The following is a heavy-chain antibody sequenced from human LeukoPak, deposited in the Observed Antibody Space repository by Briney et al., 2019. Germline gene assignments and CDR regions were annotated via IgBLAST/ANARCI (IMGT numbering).Heavy chain of an antibody. V-gene: IGHV3-23*01. CDR3: ASYPGGYSYGYLVY. Sequence: GGSLRLSCAASGFTFSSYAMSWVRQAPGKGLEWVSAISGSGGSTYYADSVQGRFTISRDNSKNTLYLQMNSLRAEDTAVYYCASYPGGYSYGYLVYWGQGTLVTVSS. CDR2: ISGSGGST. J-gene: IGHJ4*02. D-gene: IGHD5-18*01. CDR1: GFTFSSYA.